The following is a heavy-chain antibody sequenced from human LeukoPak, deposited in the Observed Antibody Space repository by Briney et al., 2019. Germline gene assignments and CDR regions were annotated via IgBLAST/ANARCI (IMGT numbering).Heavy chain of an antibody. Sequence: SETLSLTCTVSGYSISSGYYWGWIRQPPGKGLEWIGSIYHSGSTYYNPSLKSRVTISVDTSKNQFSLKLSSVTAADTAVYYCATGGGGNFDYWGQGTLVTVSS. J-gene: IGHJ4*02. CDR3: ATGGGGNFDY. CDR1: GYSISSGYY. V-gene: IGHV4-38-2*02. D-gene: IGHD1-26*01. CDR2: IYHSGST.